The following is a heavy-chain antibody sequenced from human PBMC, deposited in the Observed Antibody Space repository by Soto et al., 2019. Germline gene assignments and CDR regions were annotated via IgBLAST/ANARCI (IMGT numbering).Heavy chain of an antibody. CDR1: GFTFRNFG. CDR3: AKDVPPFVVVTASEY. Sequence: GGSLRLSCAASGFTFRNFGMHWVRQAPGKGLEWVAVISYDGTNKYYADSVKGRFTISRDNSKNTLYLQINSLRAEDTAVYYCAKDVPPFVVVTASEYGGQGNVVNVS. V-gene: IGHV3-30*18. D-gene: IGHD2-21*02. J-gene: IGHJ4*02. CDR2: ISYDGTNK.